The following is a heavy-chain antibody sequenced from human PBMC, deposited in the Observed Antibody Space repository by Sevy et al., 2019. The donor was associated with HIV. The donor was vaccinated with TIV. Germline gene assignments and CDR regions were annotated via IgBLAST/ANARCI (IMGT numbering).Heavy chain of an antibody. CDR3: ACPLFLYGHLPDY. CDR1: GYTFTSYA. J-gene: IGHJ4*02. CDR2: INTNTGNP. D-gene: IGHD4-17*01. V-gene: IGHV7-4-1*02. Sequence: ASVKVSCKASGYTFTSYAMNWVRQAPGQGLEWMGWINTNTGNPTYAQGFTGRFVFSLDTSVSTAYLQISSLKAEDTAVDYCACPLFLYGHLPDYWGQGTLVTVSS.